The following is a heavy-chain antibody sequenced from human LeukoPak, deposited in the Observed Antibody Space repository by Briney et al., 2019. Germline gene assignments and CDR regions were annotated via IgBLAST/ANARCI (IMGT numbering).Heavy chain of an antibody. D-gene: IGHD6-19*01. CDR1: GGSISSYY. Sequence: SETLSLTCTVSGGSISSYYWSWIRLPPGKGLECIGYIYYTGSTNYNPSLESRVTISVDTSKNQFSLKLSSVTAADTAVYYCARRQPRGYYMDVWGKGTTVTVSS. V-gene: IGHV4-59*08. J-gene: IGHJ6*03. CDR3: ARRQPRGYYMDV. CDR2: IYYTGST.